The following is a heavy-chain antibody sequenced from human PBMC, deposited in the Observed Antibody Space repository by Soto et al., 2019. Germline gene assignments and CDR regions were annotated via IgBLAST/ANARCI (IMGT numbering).Heavy chain of an antibody. V-gene: IGHV3-7*01. Sequence: PGGSLRLSCAASGFTFSSYWMSWVRQAPGKGLEWVANIKQDGSVKYYVDSVKGRFTISRDNAKNSLFLQMNSLRAEDTAVYYCAKDSNYGDYDWFDPWGQGTLVTVSS. CDR1: GFTFSSYW. CDR3: AKDSNYGDYDWFDP. J-gene: IGHJ5*02. D-gene: IGHD4-17*01. CDR2: IKQDGSVK.